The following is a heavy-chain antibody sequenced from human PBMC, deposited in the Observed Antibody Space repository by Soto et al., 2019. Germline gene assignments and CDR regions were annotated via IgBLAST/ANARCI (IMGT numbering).Heavy chain of an antibody. J-gene: IGHJ3*02. CDR2: ISRGGSPI. D-gene: IGHD3-22*01. CDR1: GFTFSVYE. V-gene: IGHV3-48*03. Sequence: GGSLILSCAASGFTFSVYEMNWVRQAPGKGLEWVSFISRGGSPIYYADSVKGRFTISRDDAKSSLYLQMNSLRVEDTAVYFCVRDGYDGDSIGIFDDAFDSWGQGTLVTV. CDR3: VRDGYDGDSIGIFDDAFDS.